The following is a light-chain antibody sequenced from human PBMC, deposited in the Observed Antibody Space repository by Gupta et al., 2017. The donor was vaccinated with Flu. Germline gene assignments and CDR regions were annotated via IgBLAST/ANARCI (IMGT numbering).Light chain of an antibody. CDR3: QQDDTYWT. J-gene: IGKJ1*01. Sequence: SPSNVSASVGARCTSASRDSQSISGSLDWYQHGPGQAPKLMIYKASTGDTGDTWRFSGSGSGKEFTLTSSGPQDDDFAKYYGQQDDTYWTFGQGTKVEIK. V-gene: IGKV1-5*03. CDR1: QSISGS. CDR2: KAS.